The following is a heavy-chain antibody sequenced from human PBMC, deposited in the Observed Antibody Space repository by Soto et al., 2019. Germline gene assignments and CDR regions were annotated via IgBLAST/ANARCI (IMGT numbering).Heavy chain of an antibody. J-gene: IGHJ6*03. Sequence: GGSLRLSCAASGFTFSGSAMHWVRQASGKGLEWVGRIRSKANSYATAYAASVKGRFTISRDDSKNTAYLQMNSLKTEDTAVYYCTRLPKLQYGGLDYYMDVWGKGTTVTVSS. V-gene: IGHV3-73*01. CDR2: IRSKANSYAT. CDR1: GFTFSGSA. D-gene: IGHD4-4*01. CDR3: TRLPKLQYGGLDYYMDV.